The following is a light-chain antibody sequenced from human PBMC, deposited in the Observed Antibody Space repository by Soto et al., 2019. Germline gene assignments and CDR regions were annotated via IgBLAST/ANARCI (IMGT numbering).Light chain of an antibody. V-gene: IGLV2-23*02. J-gene: IGLJ1*01. CDR1: TSDVGSSNL. CDR3: FSFAGSSTYV. CDR2: GVG. Sequence: QSALTQPASVSGSPGQSITISCTGTTSDVGSSNLVSWYQQHPGKVPKLIIYGVGNRPSGVSNRFSGSKSGNAASLTISGLQAEDEADYYCFSFAGSSTYVFGTGTKLTVL.